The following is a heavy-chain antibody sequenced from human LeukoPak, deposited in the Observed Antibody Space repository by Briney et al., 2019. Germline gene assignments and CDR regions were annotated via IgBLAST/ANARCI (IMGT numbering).Heavy chain of an antibody. CDR3: ARDYGNCTGDSCHVY. CDR1: GFTFSSYA. J-gene: IGHJ4*02. CDR2: ISYDGSNK. Sequence: PGGSLRLSCAASGFTFSSYAMHWVRQAPGKGLEWVAVISYDGSNKYYADSVKGRFTISRDNSKNTLSLQMNSLRAEDTAVYYCARDYGNCTGDSCHVYWGQGTLVTVSS. D-gene: IGHD2-8*02. V-gene: IGHV3-30-3*01.